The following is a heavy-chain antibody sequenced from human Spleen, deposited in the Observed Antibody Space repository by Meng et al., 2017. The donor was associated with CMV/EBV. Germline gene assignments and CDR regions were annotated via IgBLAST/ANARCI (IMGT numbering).Heavy chain of an antibody. CDR3: ARVVHRWFGDLVSSGEYYFDY. Sequence: SYHWSWIRQSPGKGLEWMGDISHSGSTSYNPSLKSRVTISVDTSRNQFSLKLSSVTAADTAVYYCARVVHRWFGDLVSSGEYYFDYWGQGTLVTVSS. CDR1: SYH. D-gene: IGHD3-10*01. CDR2: ISHSGST. V-gene: IGHV4-59*01. J-gene: IGHJ4*02.